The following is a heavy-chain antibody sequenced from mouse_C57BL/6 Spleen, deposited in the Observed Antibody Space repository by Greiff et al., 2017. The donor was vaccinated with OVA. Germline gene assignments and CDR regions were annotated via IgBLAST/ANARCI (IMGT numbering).Heavy chain of an antibody. CDR1: GYSITSGYY. CDR2: ISYDGSN. CDR3: ARDYGSSFYAMDY. V-gene: IGHV3-6*01. D-gene: IGHD1-1*01. Sequence: VQLQQSEPGLVKPSQSLSLTCSVTGYSITSGYYWNWIRQFPGNKLEWMGYISYDGSNNYNPSLKNRISITRDTSKNQFFLKLNSVTTEDTATYYCARDYGSSFYAMDYWGQGTSVTVSS. J-gene: IGHJ4*01.